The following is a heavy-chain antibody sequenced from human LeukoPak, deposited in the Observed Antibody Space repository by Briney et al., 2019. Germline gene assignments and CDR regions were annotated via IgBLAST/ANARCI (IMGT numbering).Heavy chain of an antibody. CDR1: RFTFSAYS. Sequence: PGGSLRLSCAASRFTFSAYSMSWVRQAPGKGLEWASAISGSGGNTYYADSVKGRFTISRDNSKNTLYLQMNSPRAEDTAAYYCARGGILYGMDVWGQGTTVTVSS. J-gene: IGHJ6*02. CDR3: ARGGILYGMDV. CDR2: ISGSGGNT. V-gene: IGHV3-23*01. D-gene: IGHD6-13*01.